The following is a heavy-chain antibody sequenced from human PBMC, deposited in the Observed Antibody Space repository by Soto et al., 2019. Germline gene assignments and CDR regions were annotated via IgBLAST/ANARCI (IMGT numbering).Heavy chain of an antibody. Sequence: ASVKVSCKAAGYSFTGLHFKWVRQATGQGLEWIGWINPHSGDTVFAQRSQGRVTMTWNTSINTAYMEQMNMRSQDTAVYYCAGGSPGRVDLWGQGTQVTVSS. V-gene: IGHV1-8*01. CDR1: GYSFTGLH. D-gene: IGHD3-3*01. J-gene: IGHJ5*02. CDR2: INPHSGDT. CDR3: AGGSPGRVDL.